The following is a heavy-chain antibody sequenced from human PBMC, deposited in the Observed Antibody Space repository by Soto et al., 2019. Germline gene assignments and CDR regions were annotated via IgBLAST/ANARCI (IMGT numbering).Heavy chain of an antibody. CDR2: ISYDGSNK. Sequence: ESGGGVVQPGRSLRLSCAASGFTFSSYAMHWVRQAPGKGLEWVAVISYDGSNKYYADSVKGRFTISRDNSKNTLYLQMNSLRAEDTAVYYCARDWYTYYYDSGGYPSFWGQGTLVTVSS. V-gene: IGHV3-30-3*01. J-gene: IGHJ4*02. D-gene: IGHD3-22*01. CDR1: GFTFSSYA. CDR3: ARDWYTYYYDSGGYPSF.